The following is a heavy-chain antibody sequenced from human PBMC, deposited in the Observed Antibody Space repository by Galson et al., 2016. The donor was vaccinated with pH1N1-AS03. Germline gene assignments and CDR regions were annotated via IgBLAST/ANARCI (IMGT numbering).Heavy chain of an antibody. V-gene: IGHV4-59*08. D-gene: IGHD2-15*01. CDR2: IDNTGST. J-gene: IGHJ3*02. Sequence: SETLSLTCTVSGGSINNHYLSWIRQPPGKGLEWIGYIDNTGSTTYNPSLQSRLTMTVDKSKNQFSLRLRSVTAADKAVYYCARLFMEGLCSGGSCHQTNAFDMWGQGTMVTVSS. CDR1: GGSINNHY. CDR3: ARLFMEGLCSGGSCHQTNAFDM.